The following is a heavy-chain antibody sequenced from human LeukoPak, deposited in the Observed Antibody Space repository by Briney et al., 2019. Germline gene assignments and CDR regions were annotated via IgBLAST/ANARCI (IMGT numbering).Heavy chain of an antibody. J-gene: IGHJ4*02. CDR2: IIPGSGGT. CDR1: GYILTEYY. D-gene: IGHD2-8*02. Sequence: ASVKVSCKASGYILTEYYVHWVRQAPGQGLEWMGFIIPGSGGTTYQHRFQGRVTMTRDTSISTFYMELSSLRPGDTAVYYCSTEDKYCTGANCGVFWGQGTLITVSS. CDR3: STEDKYCTGANCGVF. V-gene: IGHV1-2*02.